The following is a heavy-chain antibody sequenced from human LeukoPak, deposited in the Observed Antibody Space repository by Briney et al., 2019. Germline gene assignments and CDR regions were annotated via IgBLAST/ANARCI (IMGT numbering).Heavy chain of an antibody. D-gene: IGHD2-21*01. CDR3: ARGAVLGWHDWSVVDY. V-gene: IGHV4-4*07. Sequence: PLETLSLTSTVSGGSISSYYWSWIRQPAGKGLEWIGHIYTSGSTNYNPSLKSRVMMSVDTSKNQFSLKLSSVIAADTAVYYCARGAVLGWHDWSVVDYWGQGTLVTVSS. CDR1: GGSISSYY. CDR2: IYTSGST. J-gene: IGHJ4*02.